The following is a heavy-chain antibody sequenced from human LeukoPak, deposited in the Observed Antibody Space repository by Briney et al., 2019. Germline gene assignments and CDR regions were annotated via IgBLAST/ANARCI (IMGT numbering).Heavy chain of an antibody. CDR3: ARSILTGYHFDY. D-gene: IGHD3-9*01. V-gene: IGHV3-53*01. CDR2: IYSGGST. CDR1: GFSFSTFS. Sequence: GGSLRLSCAASGFSFSTFSMDWVRQAPGKGLEWVSVIYSGGSTYYADSVKGRFTISRDNSKNTLYLQMNSLRAEDTAVYYCARSILTGYHFDYWGQGTLVTVSS. J-gene: IGHJ4*02.